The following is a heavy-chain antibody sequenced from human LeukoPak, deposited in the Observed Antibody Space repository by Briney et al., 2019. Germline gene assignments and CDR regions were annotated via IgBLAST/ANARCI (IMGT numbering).Heavy chain of an antibody. Sequence: GGSLRLSCAASGFTFGSYGFHWVRQAPGKGLEWVAIIFYDGSQELYADSVKGRFTISRDISKNTLYLQMNSLRVEDTAVYYCARDDLADGNGFDIWGQGTMVTVSS. CDR2: IFYDGSQE. V-gene: IGHV3-33*01. D-gene: IGHD6-19*01. J-gene: IGHJ3*02. CDR1: GFTFGSYG. CDR3: ARDDLADGNGFDI.